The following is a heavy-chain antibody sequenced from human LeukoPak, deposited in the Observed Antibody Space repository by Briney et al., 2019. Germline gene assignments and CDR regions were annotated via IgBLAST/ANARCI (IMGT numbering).Heavy chain of an antibody. D-gene: IGHD2-21*02. J-gene: IGHJ6*03. CDR3: ARDCGGACHMDV. Sequence: GGSLRLSCAASGFTFTTYDMNWVRQAPGKGLEWVSSITSTSSSTYYADSLKGRFTISRGNAKNSLYLQMNNLRAEDTAVYYCARDCGGACHMDVWGKGTTVTVSS. CDR1: GFTFTTYD. CDR2: ITSTSSST. V-gene: IGHV3-21*01.